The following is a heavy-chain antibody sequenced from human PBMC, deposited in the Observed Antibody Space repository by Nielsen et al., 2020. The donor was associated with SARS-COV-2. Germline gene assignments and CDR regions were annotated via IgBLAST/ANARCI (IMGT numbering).Heavy chain of an antibody. CDR1: GGSITTYY. CDR3: ARDDDNWGSLAY. CDR2: IYYSGNT. V-gene: IGHV4-59*13. D-gene: IGHD7-27*01. Sequence: SATLSLTCAVSGGSITTYYWHWIRQSPGKGLEWLGYIYYSGNTNYNPSLKSRVTISVDTSKNQFSLKLSSVTAADTAVYYCARDDDNWGSLAYWGQGTLVTVSS. J-gene: IGHJ4*02.